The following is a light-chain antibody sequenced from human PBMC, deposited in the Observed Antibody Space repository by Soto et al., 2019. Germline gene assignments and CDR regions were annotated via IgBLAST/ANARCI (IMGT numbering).Light chain of an antibody. V-gene: IGKV3-15*01. J-gene: IGKJ2*01. CDR3: QQYNNWPPRYT. Sequence: EILMTQSPATLSVSPGERATLSCRPSQSVSRNLAWYQQKPGQAPRLLIYGASTRATGIPARFSGSGSGTEFTLTISSLQSEDFAVYYCQQYNNWPPRYTFGQGTKLEIK. CDR1: QSVSRN. CDR2: GAS.